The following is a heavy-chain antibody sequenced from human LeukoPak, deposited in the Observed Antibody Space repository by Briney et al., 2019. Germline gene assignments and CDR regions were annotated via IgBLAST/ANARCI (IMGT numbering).Heavy chain of an antibody. CDR1: GFTFSSFA. CDR2: ISGIDGST. D-gene: IGHD3-22*01. Sequence: GGSLRLSCAASGFTFSSFAVSWVRQAPGKGLEWVSGISGIDGSTYYADSVKGRFTISRDNSKNTLYLRMNSLRAEDTAVYYCAREWASYDRSGYYPFDHWGQGTLVTVSS. CDR3: AREWASYDRSGYYPFDH. V-gene: IGHV3-23*01. J-gene: IGHJ4*02.